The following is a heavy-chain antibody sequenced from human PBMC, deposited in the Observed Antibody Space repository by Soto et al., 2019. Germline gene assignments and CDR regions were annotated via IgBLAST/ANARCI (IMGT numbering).Heavy chain of an antibody. V-gene: IGHV3-9*01. CDR1: GFTFDDYA. D-gene: IGHD3-3*01. CDR2: ISWNSGSI. CDR3: VREPYYDFWSGPPYFDY. J-gene: IGHJ4*02. Sequence: GGSLRLSCAASGFTFDDYAMNWVRQAPGKGLEWVSGISWNSGSIGYADSVKVRFTISRDNAKNSLYLQMNSLRAEDTAVYYCVREPYYDFWSGPPYFDYWGQGTLVTVSS.